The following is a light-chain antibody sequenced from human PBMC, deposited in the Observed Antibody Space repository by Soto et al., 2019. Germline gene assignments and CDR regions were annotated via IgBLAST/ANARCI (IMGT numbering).Light chain of an antibody. CDR2: AAS. Sequence: DIQMTQSPSSVSAPVGDRVTITCRASQGVGSWLAWYQQKPGKAPKLLIFAASSLQSGVPSRFSGSGSGTDFTLNISSLQPEDVASYSCQQANSFPWTFGQGTEVEIK. CDR3: QQANSFPWT. CDR1: QGVGSW. J-gene: IGKJ1*01. V-gene: IGKV1-12*01.